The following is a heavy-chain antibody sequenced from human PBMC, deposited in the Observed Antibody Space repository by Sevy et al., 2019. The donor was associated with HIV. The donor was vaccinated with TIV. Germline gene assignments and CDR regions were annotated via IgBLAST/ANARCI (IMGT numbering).Heavy chain of an antibody. CDR2: ISWNSVSL. D-gene: IGHD6-6*01. V-gene: IGHV3-9*01. CDR3: AKDNRPATLGNSSYYYCYGMDV. Sequence: GGSLRLSCAASGFSFGDYAMHWVRQAPGKGLEWVSGISWNSVSLDYADSVKGRFTISRDNAKNSLFLQMNRLRSEDTALYYCAKDNRPATLGNSSYYYCYGMDVWGQGTTVTVSS. CDR1: GFSFGDYA. J-gene: IGHJ6*02.